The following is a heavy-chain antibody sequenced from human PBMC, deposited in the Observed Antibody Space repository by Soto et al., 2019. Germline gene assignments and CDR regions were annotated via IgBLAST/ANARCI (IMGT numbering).Heavy chain of an antibody. CDR1: GGSISSGGYY. CDR2: IYYSGST. V-gene: IGHV4-31*03. D-gene: IGHD3-10*01. Sequence: PSETLSLTCTVSGGSISSGGYYWSWIRQHPGKGLEWIGYIYYSGSTYYNPSLKSRVTISVDTSKNQFYLELSSLASEDTAVYYCIRLIVGSDMDVWGQGTTVTVSS. CDR3: IRLIVGSDMDV. J-gene: IGHJ6*02.